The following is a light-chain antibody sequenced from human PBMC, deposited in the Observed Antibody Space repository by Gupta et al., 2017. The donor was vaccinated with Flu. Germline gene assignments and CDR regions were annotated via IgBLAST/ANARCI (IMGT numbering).Light chain of an antibody. CDR1: QSITTH. CDR2: GAS. V-gene: IGKV1-39*01. CDR3: QQTYSTPYT. J-gene: IGKJ2*01. Sequence: DLQMTPSSASLSASVGDRVNITCRASQSITTHLNWYQKKSQKAPRLLMYGASSLESGVPSRFSGSGFATDFTLTISNLQPDDVATYYCQQTYSTPYTFGQGTMVEIK.